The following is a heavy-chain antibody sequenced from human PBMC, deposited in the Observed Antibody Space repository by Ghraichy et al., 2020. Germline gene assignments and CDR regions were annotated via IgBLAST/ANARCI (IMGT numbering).Heavy chain of an antibody. CDR3: ARRVVPAAILAYWYFDL. V-gene: IGHV4-39*01. J-gene: IGHJ2*01. Sequence: SETLSLTCTVSGGSISSSSYYWGWIRQPPGKGLEWIGSIYYSGSTYYNPSLKSRVTMSVDTSKNQFSLKLSSVTAADTAVYYCARRVVPAAILAYWYFDLWGRGTLVTVSS. D-gene: IGHD2-2*01. CDR2: IYYSGST. CDR1: GGSISSSSYY.